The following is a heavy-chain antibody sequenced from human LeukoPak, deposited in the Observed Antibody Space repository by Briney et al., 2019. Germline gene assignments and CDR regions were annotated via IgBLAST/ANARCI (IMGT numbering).Heavy chain of an antibody. CDR3: ARDQGLRRGGYYFDY. CDR1: GFTFSSYG. CDR2: IWYDGSSK. D-gene: IGHD4-17*01. Sequence: GGSLRLSCAASGFTFSSYGMHWVRQAPGKGLEWVAVIWYDGSSKYYADSVKGRFTISRDNSKNTLYLQMNSLRAEDTAVYYCARDQGLRRGGYYFDYWGQGTLVTVSS. J-gene: IGHJ4*02. V-gene: IGHV3-33*01.